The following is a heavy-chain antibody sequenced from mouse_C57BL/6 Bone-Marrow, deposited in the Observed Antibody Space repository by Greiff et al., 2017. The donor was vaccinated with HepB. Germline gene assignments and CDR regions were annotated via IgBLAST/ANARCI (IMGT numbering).Heavy chain of an antibody. J-gene: IGHJ2*01. Sequence: EVQLVESGGGLVQPKGSLKLSCAASGFSFNTYAMNWVRQAPGKGLEWVARIRSKSNNYATYYADSVKDRFTISRDDSESMLYLQMNKLKTEDTAMYYCVSYYYGSRGYFDYWGQGTTLTVSS. CDR1: GFSFNTYA. CDR3: VSYYYGSRGYFDY. CDR2: IRSKSNNYAT. V-gene: IGHV10-1*01. D-gene: IGHD1-1*01.